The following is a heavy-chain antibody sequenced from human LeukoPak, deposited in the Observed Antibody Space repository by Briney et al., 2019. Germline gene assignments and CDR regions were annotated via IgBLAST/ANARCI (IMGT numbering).Heavy chain of an antibody. Sequence: NPGGSLRLSCAASGFTFSGYGMFWVRQAPGKGLEWISSISIGGTYIYYADSVRGRLTISRNNAKNSLYLQMNSLRADDTAVYYCTKSRSSWSDDTFDIWGQGTMVTVSS. J-gene: IGHJ3*02. V-gene: IGHV3-21*01. CDR2: ISIGGTYI. CDR1: GFTFSGYG. CDR3: TKSRSSWSDDTFDI. D-gene: IGHD6-13*01.